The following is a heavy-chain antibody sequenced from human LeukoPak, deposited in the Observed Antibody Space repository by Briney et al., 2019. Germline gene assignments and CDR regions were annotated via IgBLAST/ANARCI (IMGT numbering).Heavy chain of an antibody. V-gene: IGHV3-23*05. D-gene: IGHD5-18*01. CDR1: GFTFNNRA. CDR2: IDPTGINT. CDR3: ARGGYHAYYLDY. Sequence: GGSLRLSCAASGFTFNNRAMNWVRQAPGQGLEWVSAIDPTGINTHYADSVKGRLTISRDNAKNTLYLQMNSLRAEDTAVYYCARGGYHAYYLDYWGQGSLVTVSS. J-gene: IGHJ4*02.